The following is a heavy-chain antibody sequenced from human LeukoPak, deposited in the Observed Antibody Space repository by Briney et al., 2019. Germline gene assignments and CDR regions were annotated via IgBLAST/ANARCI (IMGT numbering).Heavy chain of an antibody. CDR2: ISGSGGST. V-gene: IGHV3-23*01. CDR3: AKGPDLFTYYYYGMDV. D-gene: IGHD3-9*01. J-gene: IGHJ6*02. Sequence: GGSLRLSCAASGFTFSSYAMSSVRQAPGKGLEWVSAISGSGGSTYYADSVKGRFTISRDNSKNTLYLQMNSLRAEGTAVYYCAKGPDLFTYYYYGMDVWGQGTTVAVSS. CDR1: GFTFSSYA.